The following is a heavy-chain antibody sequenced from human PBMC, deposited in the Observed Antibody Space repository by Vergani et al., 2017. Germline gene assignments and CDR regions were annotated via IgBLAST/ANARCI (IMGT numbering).Heavy chain of an antibody. CDR3: TREVTSQYYDYNMNV. V-gene: IGHV3-21*01. J-gene: IGHJ6*02. CDR1: GFTFNTYT. D-gene: IGHD4-23*01. CDR2: ISGGSNFI. Sequence: EVQLVESGGAMVKPGGSLRLSCAASGFTFNTYTMNWVRQAPGKGREWVSSISGGSNFIYYADSVKGRFTISRDNAKNSLYLQMNSLRAEDTAVYYCTREVTSQYYDYNMNVWGQGTTVTVSS.